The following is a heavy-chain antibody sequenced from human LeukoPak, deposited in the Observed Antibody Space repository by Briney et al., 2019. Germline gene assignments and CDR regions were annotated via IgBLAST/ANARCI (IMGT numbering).Heavy chain of an antibody. CDR1: GFTFSNYW. CDR3: ARGERYCTNGICYERAYKWFDP. V-gene: IGHV3-7*05. CDR2: IKQDGSEK. Sequence: PGGSLRLSCAASGFTFSNYWMTWVRQAPGKGLEWVANIKQDGSEKYYVDSVKGRFTISRDNSKNTLYLQMNSLRAEDTAVYYCARGERYCTNGICYERAYKWFDPWGQGTLVTVSS. J-gene: IGHJ5*02. D-gene: IGHD2-8*01.